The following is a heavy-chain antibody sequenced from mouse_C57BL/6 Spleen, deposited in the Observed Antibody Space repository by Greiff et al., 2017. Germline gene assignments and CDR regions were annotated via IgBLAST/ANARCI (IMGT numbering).Heavy chain of an antibody. Sequence: QVQLQQSGAELVRPGASVTLSCKASGYTFTDYEMHWVKQTPVHGLEWIGAIDPETGGTAYNQKLKGKAILTAEKSSSTAYMELRSLTSDDSAVYYGTRSHYYGSSPAWFAYWGQGTLVTVSA. CDR2: IDPETGGT. CDR1: GYTFTDYE. J-gene: IGHJ3*01. D-gene: IGHD1-1*01. V-gene: IGHV1-15*01. CDR3: TRSHYYGSSPAWFAY.